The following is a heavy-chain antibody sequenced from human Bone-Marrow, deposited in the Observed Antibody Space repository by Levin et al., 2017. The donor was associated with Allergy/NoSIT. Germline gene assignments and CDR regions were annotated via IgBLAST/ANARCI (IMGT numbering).Heavy chain of an antibody. CDR2: IYGGGDT. V-gene: IGHV3-53*01. CDR1: GFNVSDNY. Sequence: PGGSLRLSCAASGFNVSDNYLNWVRQAPGKGLEWVSSIYGGGDTYYADSVRGRSTISRDSSNNAVYLQVNSLRADDTALYYCVGGTGIIFDYWGQGTLVTVSS. J-gene: IGHJ4*02. D-gene: IGHD3-10*01. CDR3: VGGTGIIFDY.